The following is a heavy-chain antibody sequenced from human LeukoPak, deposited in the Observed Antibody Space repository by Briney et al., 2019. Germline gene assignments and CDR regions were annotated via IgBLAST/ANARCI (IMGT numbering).Heavy chain of an antibody. J-gene: IGHJ6*03. Sequence: ASVKVSCKASGYTFTSYGISWVQQAPGQGLEWMGWISAYNGNTNYAQKLQGRVTMTTDTSTSTAYMELRSLRSDDTAVYYCARDRLAYYCSSTSCYMDVWGQGTTVTVSS. D-gene: IGHD2-2*01. V-gene: IGHV1-18*01. CDR1: GYTFTSYG. CDR2: ISAYNGNT. CDR3: ARDRLAYYCSSTSCYMDV.